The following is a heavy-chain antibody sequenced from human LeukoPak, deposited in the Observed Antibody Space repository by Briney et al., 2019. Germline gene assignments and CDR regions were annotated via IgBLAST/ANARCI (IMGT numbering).Heavy chain of an antibody. CDR2: IYHSGST. D-gene: IGHD4-17*01. CDR1: GGSISSSNW. Sequence: PSETLSLTCAVSGGSISSSNWWSWVRQPPGKGLEWIGEIYHSGSTNYNPSLKSRVTISVDTSKNQFSLKLSSVTAADTAVYYCARPVSGDYVNDWFDPWGQGTLVTVSS. J-gene: IGHJ5*02. CDR3: ARPVSGDYVNDWFDP. V-gene: IGHV4-4*02.